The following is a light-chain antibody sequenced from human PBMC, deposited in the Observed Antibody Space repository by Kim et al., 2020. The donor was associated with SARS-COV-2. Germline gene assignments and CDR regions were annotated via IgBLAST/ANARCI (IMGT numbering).Light chain of an antibody. CDR2: RNK. CDR3: AAWDASLSGWV. Sequence: GQGVTISCSGSNSNIGSTSVHWFQQLPGTAPKLLIYRNKQRPSGVPDRFSGSKSGTSASPAISGLRSEDEADYYCAAWDASLSGWVFGGGTQLTVL. V-gene: IGLV1-47*01. CDR1: NSNIGSTS. J-gene: IGLJ3*02.